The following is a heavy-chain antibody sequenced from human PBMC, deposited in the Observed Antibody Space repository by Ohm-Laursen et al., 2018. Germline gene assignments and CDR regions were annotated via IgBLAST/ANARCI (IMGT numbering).Heavy chain of an antibody. CDR1: GGSISSSSYY. J-gene: IGHJ4*02. D-gene: IGHD6-13*01. Sequence: SDTLSLTWTVSGGSISSSSYYWGWIRQPPGKGLEWIGGMYYSGNTYYNPSLKSRVTIAVDTSKNQFSLKLSSVTAADTSVYYCATSNNWYYFDYWGQGTLVTVSS. CDR3: ATSNNWYYFDY. V-gene: IGHV4-39*01. CDR2: MYYSGNT.